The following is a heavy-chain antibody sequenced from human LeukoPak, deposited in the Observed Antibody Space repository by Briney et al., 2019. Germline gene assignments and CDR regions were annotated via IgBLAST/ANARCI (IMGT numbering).Heavy chain of an antibody. CDR2: IEQDGSEK. V-gene: IGHV3-7*03. CDR3: ARVGGGRDIVVAPHYYYGMDV. D-gene: IGHD2-15*01. J-gene: IGHJ6*04. Sequence: PGGSLRLSCAASGFTFSSYWMSWVRQAPGKGVEWVADIEQDGSEKDYVDSVKGRFTISRDNAKNSMYLQMNSLTSEAKAVYYCARVGGGRDIVVAPHYYYGMDVWGKGTTVTVSS. CDR1: GFTFSSYW.